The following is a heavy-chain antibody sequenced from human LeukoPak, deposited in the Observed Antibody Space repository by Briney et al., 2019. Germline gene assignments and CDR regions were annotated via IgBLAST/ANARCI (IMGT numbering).Heavy chain of an antibody. V-gene: IGHV4-31*03. CDR3: ARFYGSGSYYLENYYFDY. J-gene: IGHJ4*02. Sequence: SETLSLTCTVSGGSISSGGYYWSWIRQHPGKGLEWIGYIYYSGSTYYNPSLKSRVTISVDTSKNQFSLKLSSVTAADTAVYYCARFYGSGSYYLENYYFDYWGQGTLVTVSS. D-gene: IGHD3-10*01. CDR1: GGSISSGGYY. CDR2: IYYSGST.